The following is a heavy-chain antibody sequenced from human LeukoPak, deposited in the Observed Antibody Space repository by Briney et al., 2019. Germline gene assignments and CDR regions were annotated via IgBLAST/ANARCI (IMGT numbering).Heavy chain of an antibody. CDR2: ISGSGGST. V-gene: IGHV3-23*01. J-gene: IGHJ4*02. CDR3: ATDSIAAAGDDY. Sequence: GGSLRLSCAAFGFTFSSHAMSWVRQAPGKGLEWVSAISGSGGSTYYADSVKGRFTISRDNSKNTLYLQMNSLRAEDTAVYYCATDSIAAAGDDYWGQGTLVTVSS. CDR1: GFTFSSHA. D-gene: IGHD6-13*01.